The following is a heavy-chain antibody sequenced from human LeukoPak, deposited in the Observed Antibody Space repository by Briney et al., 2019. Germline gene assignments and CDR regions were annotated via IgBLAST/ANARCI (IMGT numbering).Heavy chain of an antibody. CDR3: ARKTMTSLYYMDV. D-gene: IGHD4-11*01. J-gene: IGHJ6*03. CDR2: IIAYNVNT. V-gene: IGHV1-18*01. Sequence: GASVKVSCKASGYTFTKYAITWVRQAPGQGLEWMGWIIAYNVNTNYAQKFQGRVTMTTDTSTNTAYMELRSLSSDDTAIYYCARKTMTSLYYMDVWGKGTTVTVSS. CDR1: GYTFTKYA.